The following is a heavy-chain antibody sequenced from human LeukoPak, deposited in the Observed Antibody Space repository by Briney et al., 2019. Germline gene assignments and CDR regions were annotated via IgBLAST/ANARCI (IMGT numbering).Heavy chain of an antibody. CDR2: IIPIFGTA. CDR3: ASYADYYFDY. Sequence: SVTVSCTASGGTFSIYAISWVRQAPGQGLEWMGGIIPIFGTANYAQKFQGRVTITADESTSTAYMELSSLRSEDTAVYYCASYADYYFDYWGQGTLVTVSS. D-gene: IGHD3-16*01. CDR1: GGTFSIYA. J-gene: IGHJ4*02. V-gene: IGHV1-69*13.